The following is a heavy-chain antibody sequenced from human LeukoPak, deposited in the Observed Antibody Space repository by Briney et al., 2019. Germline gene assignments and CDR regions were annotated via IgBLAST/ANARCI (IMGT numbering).Heavy chain of an antibody. CDR1: GFTVSSNY. Sequence: GGSLRLPCAASGFTVSSNYMSWVRQAPGKGLEWVSVIYSGGSTYYADSVKGRFTISRDNSKNTLYLQMNSLRAEDTAVYYCASQERMVRGVSDAFDIWGQGTMVTVSS. D-gene: IGHD3-10*01. V-gene: IGHV3-53*01. CDR2: IYSGGST. J-gene: IGHJ3*02. CDR3: ASQERMVRGVSDAFDI.